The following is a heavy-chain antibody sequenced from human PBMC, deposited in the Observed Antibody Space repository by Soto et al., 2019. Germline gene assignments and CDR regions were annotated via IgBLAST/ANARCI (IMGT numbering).Heavy chain of an antibody. J-gene: IGHJ4*02. CDR3: ARGTNYHFDY. Sequence: PSETLFLTCAVYGGSVNGYYWNWIRQPPGKGLEWIGEINHTGGTHYNPSLKSRVTMSVDTSQKHFSLKLTSVTAADTAIYYCARGTNYHFDYWGQGTLVTVSS. V-gene: IGHV4-34*01. D-gene: IGHD1-7*01. CDR1: GGSVNGYY. CDR2: INHTGGT.